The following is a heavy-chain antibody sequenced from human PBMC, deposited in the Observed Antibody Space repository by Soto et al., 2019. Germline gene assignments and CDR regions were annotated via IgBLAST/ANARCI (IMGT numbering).Heavy chain of an antibody. CDR1: GGSISSYY. D-gene: IGHD4-17*01. Sequence: QVQLQESGPGLVKPSETLSLTCTVSGGSISSYYWSWIRQPPGKGLEWIGYIYYSGSTNYNPSLKSRVTISVDTSKNQLSLKLSSVTAADTAVYYCARAFDYGAAEIDYWGQGTLVTVSS. J-gene: IGHJ4*02. CDR3: ARAFDYGAAEIDY. CDR2: IYYSGST. V-gene: IGHV4-59*01.